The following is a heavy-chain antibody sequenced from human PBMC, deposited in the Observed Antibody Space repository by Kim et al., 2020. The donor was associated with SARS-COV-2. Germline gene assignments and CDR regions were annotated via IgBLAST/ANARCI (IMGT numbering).Heavy chain of an antibody. CDR1: GYSFTSYW. CDR2: IDPSDSYT. Sequence: GESLKISRKGSGYSFTSYWISWVRQMPGKGLEWMGRIDPSDSYTNYSPSFQGHVTISVDKSISTAYLQWSSLKASDTAMYYCARAARIDWSKGYYYYYYGMDVWGQGTTVTVSS. CDR3: ARAARIDWSKGYYYYYYGMDV. J-gene: IGHJ6*02. D-gene: IGHD3-9*01. V-gene: IGHV5-10-1*01.